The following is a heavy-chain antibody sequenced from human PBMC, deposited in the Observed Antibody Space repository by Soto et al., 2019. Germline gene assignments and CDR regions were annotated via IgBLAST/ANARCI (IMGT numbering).Heavy chain of an antibody. V-gene: IGHV1-46*01. J-gene: IGHJ6*02. D-gene: IGHD4-17*01. CDR3: AGRWNGDYQKGYYYYYGMDV. Sequence: VKVSCKASGYTFTSYYMHWVRQAPCQGLEWMGIINPSGGSTSYAQKFQGRVTMTRDTSTSTVYMELSSLRSEDTAVYYCAGRWNGDYQKGYYYYYGMDVWGQGTTVTVSS. CDR1: GYTFTSYY. CDR2: INPSGGST.